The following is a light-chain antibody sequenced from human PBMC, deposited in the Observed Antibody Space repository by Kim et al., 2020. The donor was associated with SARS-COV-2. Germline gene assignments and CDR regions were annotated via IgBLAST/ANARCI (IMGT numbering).Light chain of an antibody. CDR1: NIGSKS. CDR2: YDS. CDR3: QVWDSKGV. V-gene: IGLV3-21*04. Sequence: SYELTQPPSVSVAPGKTARITCGGNNIGSKSVHWYQQKPGQAPVLVIYYDSDRPSGIPERFSCSNSGNTATLTISRVEAGDEADYYCQVWDSKGVFGGGTQLTVL. J-gene: IGLJ3*02.